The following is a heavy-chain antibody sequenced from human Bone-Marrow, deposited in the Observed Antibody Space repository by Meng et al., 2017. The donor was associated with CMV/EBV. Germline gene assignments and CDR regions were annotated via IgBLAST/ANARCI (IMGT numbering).Heavy chain of an antibody. CDR2: IYPGDSDT. D-gene: IGHD2-2*02. Sequence: GESLKISCKGSGYGFTSYWIGWVRQMPGKGLEWMGIIYPGDSDTRYSPSFQGQVTISADKSISTAYLQWSSLKASDTAMYYCARLLTGPNTDDYGMDVWGQGTTVTVSS. CDR1: GYGFTSYW. J-gene: IGHJ6*02. V-gene: IGHV5-51*01. CDR3: ARLLTGPNTDDYGMDV.